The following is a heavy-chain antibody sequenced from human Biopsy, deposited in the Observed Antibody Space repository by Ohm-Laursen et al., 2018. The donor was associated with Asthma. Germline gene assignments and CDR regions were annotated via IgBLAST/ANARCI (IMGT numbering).Heavy chain of an antibody. V-gene: IGHV1-18*04. Sequence: ASVKVSCNASGYTFRSSGVSWVRQAPGQGLEWMGWINPFTGDTHFGQKFQGRVTMTTDTSTDTAYMELRSLRADDTAVYYCARHPYNFGGFDYWGQGSLVLVSS. D-gene: IGHD5-24*01. CDR3: ARHPYNFGGFDY. CDR2: INPFTGDT. CDR1: GYTFRSSG. J-gene: IGHJ4*02.